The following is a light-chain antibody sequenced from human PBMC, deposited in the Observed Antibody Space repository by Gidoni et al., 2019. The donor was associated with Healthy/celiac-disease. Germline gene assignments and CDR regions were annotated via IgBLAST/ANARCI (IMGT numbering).Light chain of an antibody. V-gene: IGKV3-15*01. Sequence: EIVMTHSPATLSVSPGERATLSCRASQSVSSNLAWYQQKPGQAPRLLIYGASTRATGIPARFRGSGSGTEFTLTISSLQSEDFAVYYCQQYNNWPPTWTFGQGTKVEIK. CDR2: GAS. CDR1: QSVSSN. J-gene: IGKJ1*01. CDR3: QQYNNWPPTWT.